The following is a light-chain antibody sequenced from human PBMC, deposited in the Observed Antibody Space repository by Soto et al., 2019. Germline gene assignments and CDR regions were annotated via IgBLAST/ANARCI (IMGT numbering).Light chain of an antibody. J-gene: IGLJ2*01. CDR1: SSDVGGYNY. CDR3: TSYTSSRIVV. Sequence: QAVVTQPASVSGSPGQSITISCTGTSSDVGGYNYVSWYQQHPGKAPKLMIYEVSNRPSGVSNRFSGSKSGNTASLTISGLQAEDEADYYCTSYTSSRIVVFGGGTKLTVL. V-gene: IGLV2-14*01. CDR2: EVS.